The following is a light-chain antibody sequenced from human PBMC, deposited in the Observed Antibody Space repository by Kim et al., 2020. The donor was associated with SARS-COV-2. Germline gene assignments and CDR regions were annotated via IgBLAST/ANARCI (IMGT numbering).Light chain of an antibody. CDR1: QGISSH. J-gene: IGKJ1*01. V-gene: IGKV1-17*03. CDR3: LQHRSYPWT. CDR2: AAS. Sequence: SSVGDRVTITCRASQGISSHLAWFQQKPGKVPERLIYAASSLQSGVPSRFSGSGSGTEFTLTISSLQPEDFATYYCLQHRSYPWTFGQGTKVDIK.